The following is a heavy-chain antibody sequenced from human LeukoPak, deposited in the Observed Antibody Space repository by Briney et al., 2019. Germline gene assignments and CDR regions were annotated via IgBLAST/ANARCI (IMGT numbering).Heavy chain of an antibody. CDR3: ARDRDSSSLLDY. D-gene: IGHD6-6*01. CDR1: GASVRSGGYY. CDR2: IYHSGTT. J-gene: IGHJ4*02. V-gene: IGHV4-30-2*01. Sequence: SETLSLTCTVSGASVRSGGYYWSWIRQPPGKGLEWIGYIYHSGTTYYNPSLESRVTISVDWSGNQFSLKLNSVTAADTAVYYCARDRDSSSLLDYWGQGTLVTVSS.